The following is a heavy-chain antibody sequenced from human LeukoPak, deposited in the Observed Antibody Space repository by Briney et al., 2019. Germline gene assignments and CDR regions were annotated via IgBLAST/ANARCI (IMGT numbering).Heavy chain of an antibody. CDR1: GFTFSSYA. D-gene: IGHD5-12*01. V-gene: IGHV3-21*01. J-gene: IGHJ3*02. Sequence: GGSLRLSCAASGFTFSSYAMGWVRQAPGKGLEWVSSISSSSLYIYYADSVKGRFTISRDNAKNSLDLQMNSLRAEDTAVYYCARSGRGYDDAFDIWGQGTMVTVSS. CDR3: ARSGRGYDDAFDI. CDR2: ISSSSLYI.